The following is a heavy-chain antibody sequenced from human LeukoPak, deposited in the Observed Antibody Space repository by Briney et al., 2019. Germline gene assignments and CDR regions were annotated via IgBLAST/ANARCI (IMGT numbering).Heavy chain of an antibody. V-gene: IGHV3-64D*09. Sequence: GGSLRLSCSASRFTFSNYAMHWVRQAPGKGLEYVSAITSNGVRTYYADSLKGRFTISRDNSKNTLYLQMSSLRAEDTAVYYCVKVYGDYTNDAFDVWGQGTMVTVSS. CDR2: ITSNGVRT. J-gene: IGHJ3*01. CDR3: VKVYGDYTNDAFDV. D-gene: IGHD4-17*01. CDR1: RFTFSNYA.